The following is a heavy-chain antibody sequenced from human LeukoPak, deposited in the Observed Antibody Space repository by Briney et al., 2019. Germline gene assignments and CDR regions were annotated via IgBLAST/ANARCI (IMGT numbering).Heavy chain of an antibody. V-gene: IGHV1-24*01. D-gene: IGHD3-3*01. J-gene: IGHJ6*02. CDR3: ATAVLRFLEWKQATDYGMDV. Sequence: GASVKVSCKVSGYTLTELSMRWVRQAPGKGLEWMGGFDPEDGETIYAQKFQGRVTMTEDTSTDTAYMELSSLRSEDTAVYYCATAVLRFLEWKQATDYGMDVWGQGTTVTVSS. CDR1: GYTLTELS. CDR2: FDPEDGET.